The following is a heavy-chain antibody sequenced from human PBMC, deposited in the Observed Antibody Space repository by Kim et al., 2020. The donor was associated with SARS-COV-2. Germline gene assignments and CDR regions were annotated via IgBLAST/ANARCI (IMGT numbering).Heavy chain of an antibody. V-gene: IGHV4-31*03. J-gene: IGHJ3*02. CDR2: IYYSGST. CDR1: SGSISSGGYY. D-gene: IGHD3-3*01. CDR3: ARVEGITIFGVVIIGAFDI. Sequence: SETLSLTCTVSSGSISSGGYYWSWIRQHPGKGLEWIGYIYYSGSTYYNPSLKSRVTISVDTSKNQFSLKLSSVTAADTAVYYCARVEGITIFGVVIIGAFDIWGQGTMVTVSS.